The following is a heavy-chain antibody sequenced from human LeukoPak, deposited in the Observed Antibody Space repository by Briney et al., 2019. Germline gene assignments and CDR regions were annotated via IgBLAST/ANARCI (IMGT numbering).Heavy chain of an antibody. D-gene: IGHD3-22*01. CDR1: GGSFSGYY. V-gene: IGHV4-34*01. Sequence: ETLSLTCAVYGGSFSGYYWSWIRQPPGKGLGWIGEINHSGSTNYNPSLKSRVTISVDTSKNQFSLKLSSVTAADTAVYFCARGPPTDYYDSSGFYYVFDYWGQGTLVTVSS. J-gene: IGHJ4*02. CDR2: INHSGST. CDR3: ARGPPTDYYDSSGFYYVFDY.